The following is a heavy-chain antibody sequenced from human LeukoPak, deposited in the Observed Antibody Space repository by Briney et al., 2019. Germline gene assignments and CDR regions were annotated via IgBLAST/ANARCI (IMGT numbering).Heavy chain of an antibody. Sequence: SETLCLTCAAYGVSFSGYYWSWIRQPPGKGLEWIGEIHHSGSTNYNPSLKSRVTISLDTSKNQFSLKLSFVTAADTAVYYCATYSYSASGVYYYYCIDVWGKGTTVTVSS. CDR1: GVSFSGYY. D-gene: IGHD3-10*01. CDR3: ATYSYSASGVYYYYCIDV. CDR2: IHHSGST. J-gene: IGHJ6*03. V-gene: IGHV4-34*01.